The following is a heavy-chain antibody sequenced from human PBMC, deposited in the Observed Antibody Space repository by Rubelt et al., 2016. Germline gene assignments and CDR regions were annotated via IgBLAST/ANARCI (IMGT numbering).Heavy chain of an antibody. V-gene: IGHV3-30*04. J-gene: IGHJ5*02. Sequence: LRLSCAASGFTFSSYAMHWVRQAPGKGLEWVAVISYDGSNKYYADSVKGRFTISRDNSKNTLYLQMNSLRAEDTAVYYCARAGGYDFWSGYSYNWFDPWGQGTLVTVSS. D-gene: IGHD3-3*01. CDR2: ISYDGSNK. CDR1: GFTFSSYA. CDR3: ARAGGYDFWSGYSYNWFDP.